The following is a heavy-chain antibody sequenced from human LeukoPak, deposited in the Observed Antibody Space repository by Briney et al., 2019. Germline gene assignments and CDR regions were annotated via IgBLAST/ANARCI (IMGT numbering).Heavy chain of an antibody. V-gene: IGHV4-34*01. J-gene: IGHJ4*02. D-gene: IGHD3-9*01. CDR1: GGSFSGYY. Sequence: SETLSLTCAVYGGSFSGYYWSWIRQPPGKGLEWIGEINHSGSTNYNPSLKSRVTISVDTSKNQFSLKLSSVTDADTAVYYCARPYDILTGAFDYWGGGTLVAVSS. CDR3: ARPYDILTGAFDY. CDR2: INHSGST.